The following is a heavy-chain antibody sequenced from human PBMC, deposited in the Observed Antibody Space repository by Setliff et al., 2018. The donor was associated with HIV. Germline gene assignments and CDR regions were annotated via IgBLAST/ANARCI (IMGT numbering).Heavy chain of an antibody. Sequence: GGSLRLSCAASGFTFSDYYMSWIRQAPGKGLEWVSYTSSRSNTVHYADSVQGRFTISRDNAKNSLYLQMNSLRVEDTAIYYCAKGLVDYYDGSAYDYWGQGTLVTVSS. J-gene: IGHJ4*02. CDR1: GFTFSDYY. D-gene: IGHD3-22*01. CDR2: TSSRSNTV. CDR3: AKGLVDYYDGSAYDY. V-gene: IGHV3-11*04.